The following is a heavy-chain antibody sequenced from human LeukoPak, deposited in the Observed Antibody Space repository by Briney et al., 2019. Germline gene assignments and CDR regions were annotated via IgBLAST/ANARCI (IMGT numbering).Heavy chain of an antibody. CDR2: INLIGGGT. J-gene: IGHJ3*02. CDR1: GYTFTHYS. V-gene: IGHV1-46*01. D-gene: IGHD6-19*01. Sequence: ASVKVSCKASGYTFTHYSVHWVRQAPGQGLEWMGMINLIGGGTSSAQKFRGRLTMTKDLSTSTAYMELRSLRSDDTAVYYCAREKSSGWYGGSAFDIWGQGTMVTVSS. CDR3: AREKSSGWYGGSAFDI.